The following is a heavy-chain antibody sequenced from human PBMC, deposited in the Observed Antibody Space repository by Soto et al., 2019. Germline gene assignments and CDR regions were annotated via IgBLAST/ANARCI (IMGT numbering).Heavy chain of an antibody. CDR1: GFTFSSYA. V-gene: IGHV3-23*01. J-gene: IGHJ5*02. CDR3: SWRGVTSTS. Sequence: PGGSLRLSCVASGFTFSSYAMSWVRQAPGKGLKWVAAIGPTGGPTYYADSVKGRLTISRDNSKKTLYLQMSSLRVDDTAVYYCSWRGVTSTSWGRGTLVTVSS. D-gene: IGHD2-21*02. CDR2: IGPTGGPT.